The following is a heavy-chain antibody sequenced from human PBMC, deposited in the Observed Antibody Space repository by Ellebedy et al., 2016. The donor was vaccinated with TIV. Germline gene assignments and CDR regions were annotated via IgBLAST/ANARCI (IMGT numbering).Heavy chain of an antibody. J-gene: IGHJ4*02. CDR2: INHSGST. Sequence: SETLSLTCAVYGGSFSGYYWSWIRQPPGKGLEWIGEINHSGSTNYNPSLKSRVTISVDTSENQFSLKLSSVTAADTAVYYCARGGSVTGRPNYFDYWGRGTPVTVSS. CDR1: GGSFSGYY. V-gene: IGHV4-34*01. CDR3: ARGGSVTGRPNYFDY. D-gene: IGHD2-21*02.